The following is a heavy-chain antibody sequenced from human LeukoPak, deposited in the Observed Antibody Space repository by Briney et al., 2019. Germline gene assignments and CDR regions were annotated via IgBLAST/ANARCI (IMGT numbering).Heavy chain of an antibody. CDR1: GFTFSSYA. D-gene: IGHD6-6*01. J-gene: IGHJ4*02. CDR3: ARALIAARPDSLFDY. Sequence: PGGSLRLSCAASGFTFSSYAMHWVRQAPGQGLEYVSTISDNGGSTFYANSVKGRFTISRDNSKNTLYLQMGSLRPEDMAVYYCARALIAARPDSLFDYWGQGTLVTVSS. V-gene: IGHV3-64*01. CDR2: ISDNGGST.